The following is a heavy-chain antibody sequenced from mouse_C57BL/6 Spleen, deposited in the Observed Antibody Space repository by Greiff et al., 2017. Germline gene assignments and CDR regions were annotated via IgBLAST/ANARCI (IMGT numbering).Heavy chain of an antibody. Sequence: DVKLQESGPGLVKPSQSLSLTCSVTGYSITSGYYWNWIRQFPGNKLEWMGYISYDGSNNYNPSLKNRISITRDTSKNQFFLKLNSVTTEDTATYYCARVRSNYESYYAMDYWGQGTSVTVSS. CDR3: ARVRSNYESYYAMDY. CDR2: ISYDGSN. J-gene: IGHJ4*01. V-gene: IGHV3-6*01. CDR1: GYSITSGYY. D-gene: IGHD2-5*01.